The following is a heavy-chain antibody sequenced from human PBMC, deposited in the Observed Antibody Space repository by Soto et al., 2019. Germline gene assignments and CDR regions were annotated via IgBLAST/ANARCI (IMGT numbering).Heavy chain of an antibody. J-gene: IGHJ4*02. CDR2: IYYSGYT. CDR1: GGSISSYY. V-gene: IGHV4-59*01. Sequence: VQLHESGPGLVKPSETLSLTCTVSGGSISSYYWNWIRQSPGKGLEWIGDIYYSGYTTYSPSLKSRVTISVDASQSRVSLKLDSVTAADTAVNFCARGVERGSGSSFDYWGQGILVTVSS. D-gene: IGHD3-10*01. CDR3: ARGVERGSGSSFDY.